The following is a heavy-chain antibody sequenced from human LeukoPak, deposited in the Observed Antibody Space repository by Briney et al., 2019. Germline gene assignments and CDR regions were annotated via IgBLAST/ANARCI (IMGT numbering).Heavy chain of an antibody. D-gene: IGHD3-3*01. CDR2: IYSGGST. CDR1: GFTVSSNY. Sequence: GGSLRLSCVASGFTVSSNYMSWVRQAPGKGLEWVSVIYSGGSTYYADSVKGRFTISRDNSKNTLYLQMNSLRAEDTAVYYCARKYYDFWSGYGNYFDYWGQGTLVTVSS. CDR3: ARKYYDFWSGYGNYFDY. J-gene: IGHJ4*02. V-gene: IGHV3-66*01.